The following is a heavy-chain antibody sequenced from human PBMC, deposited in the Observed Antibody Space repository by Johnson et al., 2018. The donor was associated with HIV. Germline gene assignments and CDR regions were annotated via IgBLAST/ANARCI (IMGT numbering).Heavy chain of an antibody. D-gene: IGHD2-15*01. CDR3: AREMVAAKDAFDI. V-gene: IGHV3-30*03. J-gene: IGHJ3*02. CDR1: GFTFSSYG. CDR2: ISYDGSNK. Sequence: QVQLVESGGGVVQPGRSLRLSCAASGFTFSSYGMHWVRQAPGRGLEWVAVISYDGSNKYYADSVKVRFTISRDISKNTLYLQMDSLRAEDTAVYFCAREMVAAKDAFDIWGQGTMVTVSS.